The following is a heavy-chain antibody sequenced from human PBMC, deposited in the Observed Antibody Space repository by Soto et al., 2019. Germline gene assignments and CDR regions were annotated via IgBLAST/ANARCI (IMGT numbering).Heavy chain of an antibody. CDR3: ASALYCSGGSCSFDP. CDR1: GGSVSSGNYY. Sequence: QVQLQESGPGLVKPSETLSLTCTVSGGSVSSGNYYWSWIRQPPGKGLEWIGFFYYTGSTSYTPSLKSRVTISMDTSKNQFSLKLTSVTAADTAVYYCASALYCSGGSCSFDPWGQGTLVTVSS. J-gene: IGHJ5*02. D-gene: IGHD2-15*01. V-gene: IGHV4-61*01. CDR2: FYYTGST.